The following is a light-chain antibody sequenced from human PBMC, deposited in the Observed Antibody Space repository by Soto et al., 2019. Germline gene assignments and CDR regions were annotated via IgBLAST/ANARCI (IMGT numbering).Light chain of an antibody. V-gene: IGLV2-14*01. CDR3: SSYTSSSTLVV. Sequence: QSALTHPASVSGSPGQSITISCTGTSSDVGGYNYVSWCQQHPGKAPKLMIYDVSNRPSGVSNRFSGSKSGNTASLTISGLQAEDEADYYCSSYTSSSTLVVFGTGTKLTVL. J-gene: IGLJ1*01. CDR2: DVS. CDR1: SSDVGGYNY.